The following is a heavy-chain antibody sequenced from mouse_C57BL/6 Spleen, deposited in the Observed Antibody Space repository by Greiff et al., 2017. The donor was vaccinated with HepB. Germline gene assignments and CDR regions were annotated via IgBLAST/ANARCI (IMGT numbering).Heavy chain of an antibody. CDR3: ARGYYCGSTRYAMDY. J-gene: IGHJ4*01. CDR1: GYTFTSYD. V-gene: IGHV1-85*01. CDR2: IYPRDGST. D-gene: IGHD1-1*01. Sequence: QVQLKQSGPELVKPGASVKLSCKASGYTFTSYDINWVKQRPGQGLEWIGWIYPRDGSTKYNEKFKGKATLTVDTSSSTAYMQLHSLTSEVSAVYFWARGYYCGSTRYAMDYWGQGTSVTVSS.